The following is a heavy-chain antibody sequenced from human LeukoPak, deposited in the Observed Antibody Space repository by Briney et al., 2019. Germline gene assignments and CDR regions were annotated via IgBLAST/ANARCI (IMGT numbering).Heavy chain of an antibody. CDR1: GYTFTSYY. J-gene: IGHJ3*02. CDR2: INPNSGGT. D-gene: IGHD6-13*01. V-gene: IGHV1-2*02. Sequence: ASVKVSCKASGYTFTSYYMHWVRQAPGQGLEWMGWINPNSGGTNYAQKFQGRVTMTRDTSISTAYMELSRLRSDDTAVYYCARGSGRAAAVGAFDIWGQGTMVTVSS. CDR3: ARGSGRAAAVGAFDI.